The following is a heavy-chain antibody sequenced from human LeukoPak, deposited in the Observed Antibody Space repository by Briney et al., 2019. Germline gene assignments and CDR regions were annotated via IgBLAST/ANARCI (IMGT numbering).Heavy chain of an antibody. CDR1: GFTFSNYG. D-gene: IGHD3-10*01. CDR2: ISGSGGST. V-gene: IGHV3-23*01. CDR3: ANKRGSGGSD. J-gene: IGHJ4*02. Sequence: GGSLRLSCAASGFTFSNYGMSWVRQAPGKGLEWVSAISGSGGSTYYADSVKGRFTISRDNSKNTLYLQMNSLRAEDTAVYYYANKRGSGGSDWGQGTLVTVSS.